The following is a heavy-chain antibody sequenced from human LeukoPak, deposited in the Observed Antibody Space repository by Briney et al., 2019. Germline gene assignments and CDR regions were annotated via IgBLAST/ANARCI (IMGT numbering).Heavy chain of an antibody. V-gene: IGHV1-2*06. D-gene: IGHD3-22*01. CDR3: ARGHDSGYSNSLDP. CDR2: INPNSVTT. CDR1: GYTFTDYY. Sequence: ASVQVSCKASGYTFTDYYIHWVRQSPGRGLESLGRINPNSVTTNYAQKFRGRVTMTRDTSISTAYMELAELTSDDTAVYYCARGHDSGYSNSLDPWGQGTLVTVSS. J-gene: IGHJ5*02.